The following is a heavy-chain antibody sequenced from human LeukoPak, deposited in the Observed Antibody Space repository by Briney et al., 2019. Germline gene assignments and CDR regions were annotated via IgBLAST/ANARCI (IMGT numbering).Heavy chain of an antibody. V-gene: IGHV5-51*01. D-gene: IGHD2-2*01. CDR1: GYSFTTYW. CDR2: IYPGDSDT. Sequence: KPGESLKISRRGSGYSFTTYWIGWVRQMPGKGLEWMGIIYPGDSDTRYTPSFQGQVTMSADKSINTAYLQWSSLKASDTAMYYCARRQGCSSTSCPPDYWGQGTLVTVSS. J-gene: IGHJ4*02. CDR3: ARRQGCSSTSCPPDY.